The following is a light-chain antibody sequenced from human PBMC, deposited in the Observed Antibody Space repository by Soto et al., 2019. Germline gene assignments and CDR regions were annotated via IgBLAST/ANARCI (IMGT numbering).Light chain of an antibody. CDR3: SSYTSSSHYV. CDR2: DVS. CDR1: SSDVGGYNY. J-gene: IGLJ1*01. Sequence: QSVLTQPASVSGSPGQSITISCTGTSSDVGGYNYVSWYQQHPGKAPKLMIYDVSNRPSGVSNRFSGPKSGNTASLTISGLQAEDEADYYCSSYTSSSHYVFGTGTKLTVL. V-gene: IGLV2-14*01.